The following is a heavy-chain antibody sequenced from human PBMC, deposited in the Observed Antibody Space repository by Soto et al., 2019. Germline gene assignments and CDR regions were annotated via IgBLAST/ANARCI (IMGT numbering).Heavy chain of an antibody. D-gene: IGHD3-10*01. CDR3: AKLGSEVLWFGGKYFQH. CDR2: ISGSGGST. J-gene: IGHJ1*01. Sequence: EVQLLESGGGLVQPGGSLRLSCAASGFTFSSYAMSWVRQAPGKGLEWVSAISGSGGSTYYADSVKGRFTISRDNSKNTLYLQMNSLRAEDTAVYYCAKLGSEVLWFGGKYFQHWGQGTLVTVSS. V-gene: IGHV3-23*01. CDR1: GFTFSSYA.